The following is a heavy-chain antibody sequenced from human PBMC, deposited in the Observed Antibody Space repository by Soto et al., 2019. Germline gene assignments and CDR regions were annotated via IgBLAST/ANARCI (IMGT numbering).Heavy chain of an antibody. CDR1: GFTFSNYA. J-gene: IGHJ4*02. V-gene: IGHV3-23*01. CDR3: SKVFSPEGGNYFDH. Sequence: EVQLLESGGGLVQPGGSLRLSCAASGFTFSNYAMDWVRQAPGKGLEWVSAISNSFSDGNTHYADSVKGRFTISRDNDKNTVFLEMNSLRAEDTAVYYCSKVFSPEGGNYFDHGGQGTLVTVSS. CDR2: ISNSFSDGNT.